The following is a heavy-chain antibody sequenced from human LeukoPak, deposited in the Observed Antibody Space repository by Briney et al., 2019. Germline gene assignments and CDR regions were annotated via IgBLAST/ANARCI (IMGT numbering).Heavy chain of an antibody. CDR1: GFTFNKYG. V-gene: IGHV3-7*01. J-gene: IGHJ4*02. CDR3: ARNQRRLDY. D-gene: IGHD1-14*01. CDR2: IKQDGSEK. Sequence: GMSLRLSCAATGFTFNKYGMNWVRQAPGKGLEWVANIKQDGSEKYYVDSVKGRFTISRDNAKNSLYLQMNSLRAEDTAVYYCARNQRRLDYWGQGTLVTVSS.